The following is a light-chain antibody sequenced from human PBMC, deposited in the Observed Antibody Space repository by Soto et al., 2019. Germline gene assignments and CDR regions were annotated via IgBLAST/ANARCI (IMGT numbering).Light chain of an antibody. V-gene: IGLV1-40*01. Sequence: QAVVTQPPSVSGAPGQRVTISCTGSSSNIGAGYDVHWYQQLPGTGPKLLIFDNSNRPSGVPDRFSGSKSGTSASLAITGLQTDDEADYYCQSSDSSLSGLVVFGGGTQLTVL. CDR3: QSSDSSLSGLVV. CDR1: SSNIGAGYD. CDR2: DNS. J-gene: IGLJ2*01.